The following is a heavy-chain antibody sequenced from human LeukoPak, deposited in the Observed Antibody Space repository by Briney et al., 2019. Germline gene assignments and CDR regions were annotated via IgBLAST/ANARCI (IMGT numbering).Heavy chain of an antibody. V-gene: IGHV1-24*01. CDR3: ATGVGGNYYDSSGLFDY. CDR1: GYTLTELS. J-gene: IGHJ4*02. Sequence: ASVKVSCKVSGYTLTELSMHWVRQAPGKGLEWMGGFDPEDGETIYAQKFQGRVTMNEDTSTDTAYMELSSLRSEDTAVYYCATGVGGNYYDSSGLFDYWGQGTLVTVSS. D-gene: IGHD3-22*01. CDR2: FDPEDGET.